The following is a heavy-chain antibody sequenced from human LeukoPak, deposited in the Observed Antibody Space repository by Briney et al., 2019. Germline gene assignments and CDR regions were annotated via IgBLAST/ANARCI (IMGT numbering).Heavy chain of an antibody. V-gene: IGHV3-23*01. CDR2: ISGGGSGT. Sequence: GGSLRLSCAASGFTSSSYAMSWVRQAPGKGLEWVSAISGGGSGTYYADSVKGRFTISRDNSKNTLYLQMNSLRAEDTAVYYCAKDQVIAVAANSDYWGQGTLVTVSS. J-gene: IGHJ4*02. CDR3: AKDQVIAVAANSDY. CDR1: GFTSSSYA. D-gene: IGHD6-19*01.